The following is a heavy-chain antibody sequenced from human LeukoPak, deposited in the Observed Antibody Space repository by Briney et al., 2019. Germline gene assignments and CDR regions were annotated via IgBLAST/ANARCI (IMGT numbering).Heavy chain of an antibody. V-gene: IGHV3-30*19. CDR2: ISYDGSNK. D-gene: IGHD3-10*01. CDR1: GFTFSSYG. Sequence: GGSLRLSRAASGFTFSSYGMHWVRQAPGKGLEWVAVISYDGSNKYYADSVKGRFTISRDNSKNTLYLQMNSLRAEDTAVYYCARDDSGRIWFGELCDWGQGTLVTVSS. CDR3: ARDDSGRIWFGELCD. J-gene: IGHJ4*02.